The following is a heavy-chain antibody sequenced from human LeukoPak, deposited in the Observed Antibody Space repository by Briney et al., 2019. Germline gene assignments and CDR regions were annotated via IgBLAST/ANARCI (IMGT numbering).Heavy chain of an antibody. D-gene: IGHD3-10*01. CDR3: AKERDGVLWFGELSY. J-gene: IGHJ4*02. CDR1: GFTVSDNY. V-gene: IGHV3-11*06. CDR2: ISSGSNYI. Sequence: GGSLRLTCAVSGFTVSDNYISWIRQTPGKGLEWVSSISSGSNYIYYADSVKGRFIISRDNAENSLHLQMNSLRAEDTAVYYCAKERDGVLWFGELSYWGQGTLVTVSS.